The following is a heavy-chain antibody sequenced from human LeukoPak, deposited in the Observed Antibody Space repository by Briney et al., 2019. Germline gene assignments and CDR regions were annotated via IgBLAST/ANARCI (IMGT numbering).Heavy chain of an antibody. Sequence: SEILSLTCTVSCGSISSYYWSWIRQPAGKGLEWIGRIYTSGSTNYNPSLKSRVTMSVDTSKNHFSLKLSSVTAADTAVYYCARERQQLGFGWCQGTLVTVSS. D-gene: IGHD6-13*01. CDR2: IYTSGST. CDR3: ARERQQLGFG. V-gene: IGHV4-4*07. CDR1: CGSISSYY. J-gene: IGHJ4*02.